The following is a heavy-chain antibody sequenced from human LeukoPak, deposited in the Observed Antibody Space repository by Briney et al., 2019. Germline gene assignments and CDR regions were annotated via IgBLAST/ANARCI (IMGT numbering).Heavy chain of an antibody. J-gene: IGHJ3*02. CDR3: ARVHYYYDSSGYFGDAFDI. CDR1: GGSISSGGYY. Sequence: SETLSLTCTVSGGSISSGGYYWSWIRQPPGKGLEWIGYISLGGSTYYNPSLKSRVTISVDTSKNQFSLKLSSVTAADTAVYYCARVHYYYDSSGYFGDAFDIWGQGTMVTVSS. CDR2: ISLGGST. V-gene: IGHV4-30-2*01. D-gene: IGHD3-22*01.